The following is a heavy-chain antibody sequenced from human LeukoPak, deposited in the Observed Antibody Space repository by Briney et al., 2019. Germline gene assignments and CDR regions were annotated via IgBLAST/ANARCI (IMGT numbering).Heavy chain of an antibody. CDR1: GGTFSSYA. V-gene: IGHV1-69*13. CDR2: IIPIFGTA. Sequence: SVKVSCKASGGTFSSYAISWVRQAPGQGLEWMGGIIPIFGTANYAQKFQGRVTITADESTSTAYMELSSLRSEDTAVYYCASPAANHYYFDYWGQGTLVTVSS. J-gene: IGHJ4*02. CDR3: ASPAANHYYFDY. D-gene: IGHD1-14*01.